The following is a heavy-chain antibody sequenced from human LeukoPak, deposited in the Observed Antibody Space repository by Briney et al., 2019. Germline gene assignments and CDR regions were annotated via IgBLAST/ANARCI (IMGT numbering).Heavy chain of an antibody. CDR1: GFTFSDYY. CDR3: AREFGISRAFDI. V-gene: IGHV3-11*05. D-gene: IGHD3-10*01. J-gene: IGHJ3*02. CDR2: IIRGSDDK. Sequence: PGGALRLSCAGSGFTFSDYYMAWIRQTPGKGLQRVSYIIRGSDDKAYADSVKGRFTISRDNDKNSLYLQMNSLTAEDTAVYYCAREFGISRAFDIWGQGTMVTVSS.